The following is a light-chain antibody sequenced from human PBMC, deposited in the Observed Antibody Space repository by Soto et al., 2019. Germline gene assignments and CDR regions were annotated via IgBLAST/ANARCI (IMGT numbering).Light chain of an antibody. CDR1: SSNIGAGYD. CDR3: QSYDSSLGYV. Sequence: QSVLTQPPSVSGAPGQRVTISCTGSSSNIGAGYDVHWYQQLPGTAPKLLIYGNSNRPSGVPDRFSGSKSGTSASLAITGLQAEDDADYYCQSYDSSLGYVFGTGTKLTVL. V-gene: IGLV1-40*01. CDR2: GNS. J-gene: IGLJ1*01.